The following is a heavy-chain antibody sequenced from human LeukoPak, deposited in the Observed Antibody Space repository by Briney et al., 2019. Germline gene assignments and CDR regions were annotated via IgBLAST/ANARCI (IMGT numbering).Heavy chain of an antibody. CDR2: ISGSGGST. CDR1: GFTFSTYT. CDR3: ATWPSVRPYYYYGMDV. Sequence: PGGSLRLSCSASGFTFSTYTMSWVRQAPGKGLEWVSAISGSGGSTYYADSVKGRFTISRDNSKNTLYLQMNSLRAEDTAVYYCATWPSVRPYYYYGMDVWGQGTTVTVSS. J-gene: IGHJ6*02. D-gene: IGHD3-16*01. V-gene: IGHV3-23*01.